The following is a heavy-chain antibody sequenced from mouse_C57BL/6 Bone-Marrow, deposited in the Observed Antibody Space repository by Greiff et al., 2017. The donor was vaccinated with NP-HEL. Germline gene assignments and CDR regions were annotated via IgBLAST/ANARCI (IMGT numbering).Heavy chain of an antibody. J-gene: IGHJ1*03. Sequence: VQLQQSGAELARPGASVKLSCKASGYTFTSYGISWVKQRTGQGLEWIGEIYPRSGNTYYNEKFKGKATLTADKSSSTAYMELRSLTSEDSAVYFCASTYYYGSSYWYFVVWGTGTTVTVSS. CDR2: IYPRSGNT. V-gene: IGHV1-81*01. CDR3: ASTYYYGSSYWYFVV. CDR1: GYTFTSYG. D-gene: IGHD1-1*01.